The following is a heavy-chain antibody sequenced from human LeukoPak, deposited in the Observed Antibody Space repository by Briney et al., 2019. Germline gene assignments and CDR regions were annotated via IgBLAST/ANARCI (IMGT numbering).Heavy chain of an antibody. CDR1: GGSISSGSYS. CDR2: MYSSGTT. CDR3: ATLVSTRYYFDY. J-gene: IGHJ4*02. V-gene: IGHV4-61*02. D-gene: IGHD5/OR15-5a*01. Sequence: PSQTLSLTCTVSGGSISSGSYSWNWIRQPAGKGLEWIGRMYSSGTTNYNPSLKSRVTISVDTSKNQFSLRLTSVTAADTAVYFCATLVSTRYYFDYWGQGTLVTVSS.